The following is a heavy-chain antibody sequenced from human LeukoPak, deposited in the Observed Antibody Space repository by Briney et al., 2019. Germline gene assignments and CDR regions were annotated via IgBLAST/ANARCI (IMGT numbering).Heavy chain of an antibody. J-gene: IGHJ4*02. D-gene: IGHD3-3*01. CDR3: ARGPSITIFGVVNDY. CDR1: GYTFTSYG. CDR2: ISGYNGNT. Sequence: GASVKVSCMASGYTFTSYGISWVRQAPGQGLEWMGWISGYNGNTNYAQKVKGRVTMTIDKSTSTAYMELRSLRSDDTAVYYCARGPSITIFGVVNDYWGQGTLVTVSS. V-gene: IGHV1-18*01.